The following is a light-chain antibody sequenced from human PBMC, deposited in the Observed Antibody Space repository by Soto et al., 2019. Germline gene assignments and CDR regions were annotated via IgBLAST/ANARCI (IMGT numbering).Light chain of an antibody. Sequence: QSVLTQPPSTSGTPGQRVTISCSGSSSNIGSNYVYWYQQLSEAAPKLLIYRDSQRLSGVPDRFAGSKSGTSASLAISGLRSEDEADYYCAAWDVSLSGVVFGGGTKVTVL. CDR3: AAWDVSLSGVV. V-gene: IGLV1-47*01. CDR1: SSNIGSNY. CDR2: RDS. J-gene: IGLJ2*01.